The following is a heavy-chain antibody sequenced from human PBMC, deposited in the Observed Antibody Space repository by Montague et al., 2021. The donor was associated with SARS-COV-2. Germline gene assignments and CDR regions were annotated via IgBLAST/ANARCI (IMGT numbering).Heavy chain of an antibody. CDR3: ARRYGDGTGYHYMDP. Sequence: SETLSLTCTVSGGSISATDCYWAWIRQPPGKGLEWAGSINYIGTTAYNPSLRSRVTMSVDSSKNQFSLRLNSVTAGDTAVYYCARRYGDGTGYHYMDPWGQGTLVPVSS. CDR1: GGSISATDCY. CDR2: INYIGTT. V-gene: IGHV4-39*01. D-gene: IGHD3-22*01. J-gene: IGHJ5*02.